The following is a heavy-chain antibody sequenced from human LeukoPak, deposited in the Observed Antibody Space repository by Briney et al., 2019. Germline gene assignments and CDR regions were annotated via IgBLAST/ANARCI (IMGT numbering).Heavy chain of an antibody. CDR1: GFTFSSYG. J-gene: IGHJ4*02. Sequence: TGGSLRLSCAASGFTFSSYGMHWVRQAPGKGLEWVAVIWYDGSNKYYADSVKGRFTISRDNSKNTLYLQMNSLRAEDTAVYYCARGYSYDILTGYDYFDYWGQGTLVTVSS. CDR2: IWYDGSNK. CDR3: ARGYSYDILTGYDYFDY. D-gene: IGHD3-9*01. V-gene: IGHV3-33*08.